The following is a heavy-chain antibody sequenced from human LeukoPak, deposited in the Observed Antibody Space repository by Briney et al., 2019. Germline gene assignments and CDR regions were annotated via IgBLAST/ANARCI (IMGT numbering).Heavy chain of an antibody. V-gene: IGHV4-31*03. Sequence: SQTLSLTCTVSGGSITSGDYYWSWIRQHPGKGLEWIGYIHYSGSTNSNPSLKSRVTISVDTSKNQFSLKMSSVTAADTAVYYCARDGCSGASCYPGWLDPWGQGTLVTVSS. CDR2: IHYSGST. CDR3: ARDGCSGASCYPGWLDP. D-gene: IGHD2-15*01. J-gene: IGHJ5*02. CDR1: GGSITSGDYY.